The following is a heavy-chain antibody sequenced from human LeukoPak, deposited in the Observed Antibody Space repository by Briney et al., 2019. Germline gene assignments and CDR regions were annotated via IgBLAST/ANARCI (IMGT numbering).Heavy chain of an antibody. V-gene: IGHV3-49*04. J-gene: IGHJ4*02. Sequence: GGSLRLSCTASGFTFGDYAMSWVRQAPGKGLEWVGFIRSKAYGGTTEYAASVKGRFTISRDDSKSIAYLQMNSLKTEDTAVYYCTRSSGSYYKEFDYWGQGTLVAVSS. CDR3: TRSSGSYYKEFDY. D-gene: IGHD3-10*01. CDR2: IRSKAYGGTT. CDR1: GFTFGDYA.